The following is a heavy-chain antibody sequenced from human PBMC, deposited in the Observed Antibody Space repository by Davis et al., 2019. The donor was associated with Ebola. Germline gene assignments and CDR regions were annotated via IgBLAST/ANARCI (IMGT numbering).Heavy chain of an antibody. CDR3: ARGYCSGGSCTHYYYYGMDV. V-gene: IGHV3-74*01. D-gene: IGHD2-15*01. CDR1: GFTFSSYW. Sequence: HTGGSLRLSCAASGFTFSSYWMHWLRQAPGKGLVWVSRINSDGSSTSYADSVKGRFTISRDNAKNTLYLQMNSLRAEDTAVYYCARGYCSGGSCTHYYYYGMDVWGQGTTVTVSS. J-gene: IGHJ6*02. CDR2: INSDGSST.